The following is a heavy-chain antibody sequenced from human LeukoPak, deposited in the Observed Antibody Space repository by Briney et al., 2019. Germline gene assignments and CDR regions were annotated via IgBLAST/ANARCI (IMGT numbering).Heavy chain of an antibody. CDR1: GFTFSTYA. CDR2: ISASGGST. D-gene: IGHD6-6*01. Sequence: PGGSLRLSCAASGFTFSTYAMSWVRQAPGKGLEWVSAISASGGSTYFAASVKGRFTISRDNSKNTLYLQMNSLRAEDTAVYYCATWGHSSSGGFDYWGQGTLVTVSS. V-gene: IGHV3-23*01. CDR3: ATWGHSSSGGFDY. J-gene: IGHJ4*02.